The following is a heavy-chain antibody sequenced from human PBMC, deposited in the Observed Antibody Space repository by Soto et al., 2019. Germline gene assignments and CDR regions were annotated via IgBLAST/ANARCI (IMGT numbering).Heavy chain of an antibody. D-gene: IGHD6-19*01. CDR1: GFTFNYYP. V-gene: IGHV3-30-3*01. CDR3: ARLPGPLVAVLYIYPLDAREAMSDVDV. CDR2: ASFDGSNK. J-gene: IGHJ6*02. Sequence: QMQLVESGGGVVQPGGSLRLSCAASGFTFNYYPMHWVRQAPGKGLEWVAVASFDGSNKYYADSVKGRFTISKDNSKNTLYLQMNSLRREDTAVYYCARLPGPLVAVLYIYPLDAREAMSDVDVWGQGTTVTVSS.